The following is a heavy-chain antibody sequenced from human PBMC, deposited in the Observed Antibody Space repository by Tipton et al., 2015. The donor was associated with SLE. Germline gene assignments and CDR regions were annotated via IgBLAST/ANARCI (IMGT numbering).Heavy chain of an antibody. J-gene: IGHJ5*02. CDR1: GDSISSHY. V-gene: IGHV4-59*11. Sequence: TLSLTCTVSGDSISSHYWSWIRQPPGKGLEWIGYVYYSGTTNYNPSLKSRVTISMDTSKNQFSLKLSSVTAADTAVYYCARDSGGGYGWFDPWGQGTLVTVSS. CDR3: ARDSGGGYGWFDP. D-gene: IGHD3-16*01. CDR2: VYYSGTT.